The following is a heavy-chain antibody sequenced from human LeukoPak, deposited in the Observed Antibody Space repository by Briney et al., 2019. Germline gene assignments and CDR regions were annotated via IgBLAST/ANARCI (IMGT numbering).Heavy chain of an antibody. J-gene: IGHJ4*02. CDR3: ARETYSGYSSGWLNLDY. CDR2: IYYSGST. D-gene: IGHD6-19*01. V-gene: IGHV4-39*02. CDR1: GGSISSSSYY. Sequence: KPSETLSLTCTVSGGSISSSSYYWGWIRQPPGKGLEWIGSIYYSGSTYYNPSLKSRVTISVDTSKNQFSLKLSSVTAADTAVYYCARETYSGYSSGWLNLDYWGQGTLVTVSS.